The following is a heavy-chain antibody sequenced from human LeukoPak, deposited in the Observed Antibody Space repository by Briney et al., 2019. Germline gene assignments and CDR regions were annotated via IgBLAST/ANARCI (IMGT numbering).Heavy chain of an antibody. CDR1: GFTFASYA. D-gene: IGHD6-13*01. V-gene: IGHV3-23*01. CDR3: AKDRAQQLVLDF. J-gene: IGHJ4*02. CDR2: IIGSGST. Sequence: GGSLRLSCAASGFTFASYAMSWVRQAPGKGLQWVSDIIGSGSTYNAVIVYGRFVISRDNSKNTLFLQMNSLRAEDTAVYYCAKDRAQQLVLDFWGQGTLVTVSS.